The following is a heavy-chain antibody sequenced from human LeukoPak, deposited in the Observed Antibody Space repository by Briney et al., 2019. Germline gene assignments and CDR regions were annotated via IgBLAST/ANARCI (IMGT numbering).Heavy chain of an antibody. V-gene: IGHV4-59*01. D-gene: IGHD6-13*01. CDR2: IYYSGSA. Sequence: PSETLSLTCTVSGGSISNYYWSWIRQPPGKGLEWIGYIYYSGSANYYPALQGRVTISVDTSKNQFSLKLSSVTAADTAVYYCARGYSSSWYTVFDYWGQGTLVTVSS. CDR1: GGSISNYY. CDR3: ARGYSSSWYTVFDY. J-gene: IGHJ4*02.